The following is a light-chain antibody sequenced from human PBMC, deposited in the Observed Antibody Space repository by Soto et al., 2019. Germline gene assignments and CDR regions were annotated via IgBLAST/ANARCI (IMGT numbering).Light chain of an antibody. CDR3: QSYDSRLSGSV. Sequence: QSALTQPPSASGSPGQSVTISCTGTKNDIGVYDFVSWYQHHPGKAPRLIIYEVVQRPSGVPDRFSGSKSGASASLAITGLQAEDEADYYCQSYDSRLSGSVFGTGTKVTV. J-gene: IGLJ1*01. CDR1: KNDIGVYDF. V-gene: IGLV2-8*01. CDR2: EVV.